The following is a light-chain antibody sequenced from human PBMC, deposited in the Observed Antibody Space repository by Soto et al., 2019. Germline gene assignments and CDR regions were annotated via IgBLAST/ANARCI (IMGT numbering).Light chain of an antibody. Sequence: IMLTQSPGTLSLSRGERVTLSCRASQRVYSSYLAWYQQRPGQAPRLLFYDASIRATGIPDRFSGSGSGTDFSLTISRLEPEDFAVYYCHQYASSPWTFGQGTKVDIK. CDR2: DAS. V-gene: IGKV3-20*01. CDR3: HQYASSPWT. CDR1: QRVYSSY. J-gene: IGKJ1*01.